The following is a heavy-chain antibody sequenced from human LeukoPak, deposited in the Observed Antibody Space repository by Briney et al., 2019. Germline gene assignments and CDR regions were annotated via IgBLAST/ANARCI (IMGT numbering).Heavy chain of an antibody. D-gene: IGHD2/OR15-2a*01. CDR1: GFTFSNYW. V-gene: IGHV3-74*01. CDR2: IYNDGSST. CDR3: ASQQSFHYYYMDV. J-gene: IGHJ6*03. Sequence: GGSLRLSCAASGFTFSNYWMFWVRQAPGKGLVWVSRIYNDGSSTDYADSVKGRFTISRDNAKNTLYLQMNSLRAEDTAVYYCASQQSFHYYYMDVWGKGTTVTVSS.